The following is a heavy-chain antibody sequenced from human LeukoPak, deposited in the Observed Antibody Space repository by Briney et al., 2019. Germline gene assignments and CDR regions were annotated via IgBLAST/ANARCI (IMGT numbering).Heavy chain of an antibody. D-gene: IGHD3-22*01. CDR1: GYTFTSYG. CDR3: ARDQTYYYDSSGYPWFDY. V-gene: IGHV1-18*01. J-gene: IGHJ4*02. Sequence: ASVKVSCKASGYTFTSYGISWVRLAPGQGLEWMGWISAYNGNTNYAQKLQGRVTMTTDTSTSTAYMELRSLRSDDTAVYYCARDQTYYYDSSGYPWFDYWGQGTLVTVSS. CDR2: ISAYNGNT.